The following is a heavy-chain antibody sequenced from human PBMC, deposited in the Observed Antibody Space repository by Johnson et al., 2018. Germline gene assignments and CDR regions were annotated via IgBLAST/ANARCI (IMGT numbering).Heavy chain of an antibody. CDR3: ARDNAYGDPATIDAFDI. Sequence: QVQLQESGPGLVKPSETLSLTCTVSSGSTSSYFWTWIRQPPGKGLEWIGYIHYSGSTNYQFSLKNRFTIPLDTSKNQFSRNLRSVTAADPAVYYCARDNAYGDPATIDAFDIWGQGTMVTVSS. CDR1: SGSTSSYF. D-gene: IGHD4-17*01. J-gene: IGHJ3*02. V-gene: IGHV4-59*01. CDR2: IHYSGST.